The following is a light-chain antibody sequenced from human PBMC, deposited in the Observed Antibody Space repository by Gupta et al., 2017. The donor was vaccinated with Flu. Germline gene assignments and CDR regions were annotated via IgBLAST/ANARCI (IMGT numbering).Light chain of an antibody. Sequence: QPALTQPASVSASPGESIPISCTGTSSDVGGYNYVSWYQQHPGKAPKLMIYEVSNRPSGVSNRFSGSKSGNTASLTISGLQAEDEADYYCSSYTSSSTLVFGGGTKLTVL. CDR1: SSDVGGYNY. J-gene: IGLJ3*02. V-gene: IGLV2-14*01. CDR3: SSYTSSSTLV. CDR2: EVS.